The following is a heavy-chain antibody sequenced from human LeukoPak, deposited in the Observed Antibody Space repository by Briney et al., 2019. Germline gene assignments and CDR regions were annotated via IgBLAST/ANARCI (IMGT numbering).Heavy chain of an antibody. V-gene: IGHV4-59*01. CDR3: ARLSQTIFGVVD. Sequence: SETLSLTCTVSGGSISSYYWSWIRQPPGKGLEWIGYIYYSGSTNYNPSLKSRVTLSVDTSKNQFSLKLSSVTAADTAVYYCARLSQTIFGVVDWGQGTLVTVSS. D-gene: IGHD3-3*01. CDR1: GGSISSYY. J-gene: IGHJ4*02. CDR2: IYYSGST.